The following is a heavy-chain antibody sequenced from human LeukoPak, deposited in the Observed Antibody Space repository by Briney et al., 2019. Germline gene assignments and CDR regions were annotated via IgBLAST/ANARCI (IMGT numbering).Heavy chain of an antibody. CDR1: GGTFSSYA. CDR3: AILRLYDLGAFDI. V-gene: IGHV1-69*05. CDR2: IIPIFGTA. J-gene: IGHJ3*02. D-gene: IGHD3-16*01. Sequence: SVKVSCKASGGTFSSYAISWVRQAPGQGLEWMGRIIPIFGTANYAQKFQGRVTITTDESTSTAYMELSSLRSEDTAVYYCAILRLYDLGAFDIWGQGTMVTVSS.